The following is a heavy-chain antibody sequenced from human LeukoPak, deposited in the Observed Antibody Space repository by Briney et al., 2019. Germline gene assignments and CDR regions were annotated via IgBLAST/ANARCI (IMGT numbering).Heavy chain of an antibody. J-gene: IGHJ4*02. CDR1: GFTFSSYA. CDR2: ISPTTGTT. CDR3: AMKTSNGDRYFDY. V-gene: IGHV3-23*01. Sequence: PGGSLRLSCAASGFTFSSYAMSWIRQAPGKGLEWLSAISPTTGTTFYADSVKGRFTISRDNSKNTLYLQMNILRAEDMAVYYCAMKTSNGDRYFDYWGQGSLVTVSS. D-gene: IGHD4-17*01.